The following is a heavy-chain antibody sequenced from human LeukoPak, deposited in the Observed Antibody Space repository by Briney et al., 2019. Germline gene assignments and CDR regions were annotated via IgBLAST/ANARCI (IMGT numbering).Heavy chain of an antibody. J-gene: IGHJ4*02. CDR1: GGSFSGYY. CDR3: ASHRTWRIR. Sequence: SETLSLTCAVYGGSFSGYYWSWIRQPPGKGLEWIGEINHSGSTNYNPSLKSRVTISVDTSKNQFSLKLSSVTAADTAVYYCASHRTWRIRWGQGTLVTVSS. D-gene: IGHD2-15*01. V-gene: IGHV4-34*01. CDR2: INHSGST.